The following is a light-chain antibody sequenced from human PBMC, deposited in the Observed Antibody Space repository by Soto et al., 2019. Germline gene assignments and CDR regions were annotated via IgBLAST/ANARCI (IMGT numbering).Light chain of an antibody. V-gene: IGKV1-17*01. J-gene: IGKJ4*01. Sequence: DIQMTQSPSSLSASVGDRVTITCRASQDIGNDLAWFQQKPGKAPKLLIYDASSLESGVPSRFSGGGSGTELTLTISSLQPEDFATYYCLQHNSYPLTFGGGTKVDIK. CDR3: LQHNSYPLT. CDR1: QDIGND. CDR2: DAS.